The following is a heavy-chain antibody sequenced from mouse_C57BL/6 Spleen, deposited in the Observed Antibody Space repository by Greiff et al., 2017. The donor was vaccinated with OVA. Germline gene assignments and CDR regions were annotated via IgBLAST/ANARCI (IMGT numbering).Heavy chain of an antibody. Sequence: EVKLQESGPGLVKPSQSLSLTCSVTGYSITSGYYWNWIRQFPGNKLEWMGYISYDGSNNYNPSLKNRISITRDTSKNQFFLKLNSVTTEDTATYYCARDSGRACAYWGQGTLVTVSA. CDR1: GYSITSGYY. V-gene: IGHV3-6*01. CDR2: ISYDGSN. J-gene: IGHJ3*01. CDR3: ARDSGRACAY. D-gene: IGHD3-2*02.